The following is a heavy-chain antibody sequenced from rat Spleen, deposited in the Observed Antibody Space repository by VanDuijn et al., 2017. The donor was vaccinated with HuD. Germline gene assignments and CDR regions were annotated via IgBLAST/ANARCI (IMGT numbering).Heavy chain of an antibody. J-gene: IGHJ3*01. CDR3: TTMSNWFVY. CDR1: GFTFSNYD. Sequence: EVQLVESGGGLVQPGRSMKLSCAASGFTFSNYDMAWVRQAPTKGLEWVASIGHDGSPTYYRDSVKGRFTISSDNAKSTLYLQMYSLRSEDTATYSCTTMSNWFVYWGQGTLVTVSS. CDR2: IGHDGSPT. V-gene: IGHV5-20*01.